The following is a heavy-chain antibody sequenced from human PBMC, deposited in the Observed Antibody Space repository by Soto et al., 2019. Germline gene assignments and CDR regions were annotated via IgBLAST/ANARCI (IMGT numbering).Heavy chain of an antibody. V-gene: IGHV3-33*01. D-gene: IGHD2-15*01. CDR3: ARERCSGGSCYATISYYGMDV. CDR1: GFTFSSYG. J-gene: IGHJ6*02. CDR2: IWYDGSNK. Sequence: GGSLRLSCAASGFTFSSYGMHWVRQAPGKGLEWVAVIWYDGSNKYYADSVKGRFTISRDNSKNTLYLQMNSLRAEDTAVYYCARERCSGGSCYATISYYGMDVWGQGTTVTVSS.